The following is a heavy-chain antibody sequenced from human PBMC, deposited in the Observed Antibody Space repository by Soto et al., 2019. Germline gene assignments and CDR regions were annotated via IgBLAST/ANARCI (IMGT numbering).Heavy chain of an antibody. V-gene: IGHV4-30-4*01. D-gene: IGHD3-10*01. CDR3: AGLYGSGNSGNYYFDY. CDR1: GGSISSGDYY. CDR2: IYYSGST. J-gene: IGHJ4*02. Sequence: LALTCTVSGGSISSGDYYWSWIRQPPGKGLEWIGYIYYSGSTYYNPSLKSRVTISVDTSKNQFSLKLSSVTAADTAVYYCAGLYGSGNSGNYYFDYWGQGTLVTVPQ.